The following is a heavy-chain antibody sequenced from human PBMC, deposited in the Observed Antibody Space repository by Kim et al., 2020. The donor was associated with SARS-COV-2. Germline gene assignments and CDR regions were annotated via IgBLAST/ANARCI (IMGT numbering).Heavy chain of an antibody. Sequence: SETLSLTCTVSGGSISSYYWSWIRQPAGKGLEWIGRIYTSGSTNYNPSLKSRVTMSVDTSKNQFSLKLSSVTAADTAVYYCARVRAITFGGVDASLVDIWGQGTMVTVSS. V-gene: IGHV4-4*07. CDR2: IYTSGST. CDR3: ARVRAITFGGVDASLVDI. CDR1: GGSISSYY. J-gene: IGHJ3*02. D-gene: IGHD3-16*01.